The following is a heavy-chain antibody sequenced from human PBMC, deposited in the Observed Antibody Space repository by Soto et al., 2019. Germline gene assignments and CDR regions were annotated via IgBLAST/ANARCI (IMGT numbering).Heavy chain of an antibody. CDR1: GDFLTTYY. D-gene: IGHD6-19*01. CDR2: IFYGGHT. CDR3: ARSPQYSSGWNGGFDY. V-gene: IGHV4-59*01. J-gene: IGHJ4*02. Sequence: SETLSLTCDVSGDFLTTYYWNFIRHSPLKGLEWIGYIFYGGHTNYNPSLRGRATISVDTSKNQFSLKLSSVTAADTAVYYCARSPQYSSGWNGGFDYWGQGTLVTVSS.